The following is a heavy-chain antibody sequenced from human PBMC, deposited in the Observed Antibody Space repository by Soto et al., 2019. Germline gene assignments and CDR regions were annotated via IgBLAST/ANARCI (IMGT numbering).Heavy chain of an antibody. CDR2: FFYTGST. J-gene: IGHJ4*02. V-gene: IGHV4-59*01. CDR3: ARSRDGYNLNPIDQ. CDR1: TGSTNSFY. D-gene: IGHD5-12*01. Sequence: QVQLQVSGPGLVKPSATLSLSCTASTGSTNSFYWSWNRQPPGKGLQWLGYFFYTGSTNHNPSLKSRVTISLDMSSNQFSLRLSSVTAADTAMYYCARSRDGYNLNPIDQWGQGLLVTVSS.